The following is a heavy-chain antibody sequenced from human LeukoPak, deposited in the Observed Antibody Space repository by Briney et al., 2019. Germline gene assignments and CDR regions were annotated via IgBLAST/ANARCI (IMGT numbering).Heavy chain of an antibody. CDR2: ISPYNGNR. CDR1: GYIFTSYG. CDR3: ARAQNYYEEAWSDP. D-gene: IGHD3-22*01. J-gene: IGHJ5*02. Sequence: ASVKVSCKASGYIFTSYGISWVRQAPGQGLEWMAWISPYNGNRNYAQKLQGRVTLTTDTSTNTVYMDLKSLRSDDTAVYYCARAQNYYEEAWSDPWAKGTLVTVSS. V-gene: IGHV1-18*01.